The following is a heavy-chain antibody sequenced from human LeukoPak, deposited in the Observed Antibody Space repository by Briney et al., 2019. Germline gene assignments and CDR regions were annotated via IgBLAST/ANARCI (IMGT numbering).Heavy chain of an antibody. J-gene: IGHJ4*02. CDR3: ARAPRDTNSWYYFDY. Sequence: SETLSLTCIVSGGSISSGDYYWSWIRQHPGKGLEWIGYIYYSGNTYYNLSLKSRVTISVDTSNNQFSLNLNSVTAADTAVYYCARAPRDTNSWYYFDYWGQGTLVSVSS. CDR2: IYYSGNT. V-gene: IGHV4-31*02. D-gene: IGHD5-18*01. CDR1: GGSISSGDYY.